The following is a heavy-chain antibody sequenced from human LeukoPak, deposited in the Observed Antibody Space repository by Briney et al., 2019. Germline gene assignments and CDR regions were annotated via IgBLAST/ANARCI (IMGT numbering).Heavy chain of an antibody. CDR1: GGTFSSYA. Sequence: SVKVSCKASGGTFSSYAISWVRQAPGQGLEWMGGIIPIFGTANYAQKFQGRVTITADESTSTAYMELSSLRSEDTAVYYCAKAGYSSGWFGDYWGQGTLVTVSS. V-gene: IGHV1-69*13. J-gene: IGHJ4*02. CDR2: IIPIFGTA. D-gene: IGHD6-19*01. CDR3: AKAGYSSGWFGDY.